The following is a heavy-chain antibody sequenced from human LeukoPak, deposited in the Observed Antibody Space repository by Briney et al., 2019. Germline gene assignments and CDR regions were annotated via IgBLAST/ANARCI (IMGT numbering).Heavy chain of an antibody. CDR2: INPSGGNT. J-gene: IGHJ3*02. CDR1: GYTFPSYY. CDR3: ARAVYSGSYLLYAFDI. D-gene: IGHD1-26*01. Sequence: ASVKVSCKASGYTFPSYYMHWVRQAPGQGLEWMGVINPSGGNTNSAQKFQGRVTMTRDTSISTAYMELSRLRSDDTAVYYCARAVYSGSYLLYAFDIWGQGTMVTVSS. V-gene: IGHV1-46*01.